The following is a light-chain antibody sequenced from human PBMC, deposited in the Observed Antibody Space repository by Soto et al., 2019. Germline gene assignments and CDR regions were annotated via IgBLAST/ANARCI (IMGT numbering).Light chain of an antibody. CDR2: DAS. V-gene: IGKV3D-15*01. CDR1: QSVSNN. CDR3: QQYNTFSFA. Sequence: EIVVTQSPVTLSVSPGERATLSCRASQSVSNNLAWYQQKPGQAPRLLIYDASSRATGIPDRFSGSGSGTDFTLTISGLQPDDFASYYCQQYNTFSFAFGQGTKV. J-gene: IGKJ2*01.